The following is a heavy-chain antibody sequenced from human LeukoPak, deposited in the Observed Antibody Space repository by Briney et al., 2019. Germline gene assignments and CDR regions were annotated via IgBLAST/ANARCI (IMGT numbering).Heavy chain of an antibody. Sequence: SGTLSLTCAVSGGSISSSNRWSWIRQPPGKGLEWIGYIYYSGSTNYNPSLKSRVTISVDTSKNQFSLKLSSVTAADTAVYYCARGGWFGSPLDYWGQGTLVTVSS. CDR2: IYYSGST. CDR1: GGSISSSNR. V-gene: IGHV4-4*02. CDR3: ARGGWFGSPLDY. J-gene: IGHJ4*02. D-gene: IGHD3-10*01.